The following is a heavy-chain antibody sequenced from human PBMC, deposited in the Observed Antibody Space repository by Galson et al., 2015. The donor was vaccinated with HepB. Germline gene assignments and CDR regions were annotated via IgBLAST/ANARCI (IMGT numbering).Heavy chain of an antibody. CDR3: ARGLRGESSAYCGGDCTHDAVDI. D-gene: IGHD2-21*02. V-gene: IGHV7-4-1*02. CDR1: GYTFTSYA. J-gene: IGHJ3*02. CDR2: INTNTGNP. Sequence: SVKVSCKASGYTFTSYAMNWVRQAPGQGLEWMGWINTNTGNPTYAQGFTGRFVFSLDTSVSTAYLQISSLKAEDTAVYYCARGLRGESSAYCGGDCTHDAVDIWGQGTMVTVSS.